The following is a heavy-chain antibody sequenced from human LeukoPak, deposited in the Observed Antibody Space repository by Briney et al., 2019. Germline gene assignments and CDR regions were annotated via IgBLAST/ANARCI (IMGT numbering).Heavy chain of an antibody. D-gene: IGHD3-3*01. CDR2: MNPNSGNT. V-gene: IGHV1-8*03. J-gene: IGHJ5*02. CDR1: GYTFTSYD. CDR3: TTASDFCSGYSNWFDP. Sequence: ASVKVSCKASGYTFTSYDINWVQQATGQGLEWMEWMNPNSGNTGYAQKFQGRVTITRNTSISTAYMELSSLRSEDTAAYYCTTASDFCSGYSNWFDPGGQGTLVTVSS.